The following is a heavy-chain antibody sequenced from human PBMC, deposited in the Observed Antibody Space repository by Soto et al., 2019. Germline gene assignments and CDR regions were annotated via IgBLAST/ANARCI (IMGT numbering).Heavy chain of an antibody. D-gene: IGHD7-27*01. V-gene: IGHV1-69*13. CDR1: GGTFSSYA. Sequence: GASVKVSCKASGGTFSSYAISWVRQAPGQGLEWMGGIIPIFGTANYAQKFQGRVTITADESTSTAYMELSSLRSEDTAVYYCARSGAYRYYYYGMDFWGQGTTVTVSS. J-gene: IGHJ6*02. CDR2: IIPIFGTA. CDR3: ARSGAYRYYYYGMDF.